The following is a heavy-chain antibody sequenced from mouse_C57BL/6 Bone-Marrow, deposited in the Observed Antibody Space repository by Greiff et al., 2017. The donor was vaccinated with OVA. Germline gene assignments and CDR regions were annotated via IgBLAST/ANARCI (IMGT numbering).Heavy chain of an antibody. D-gene: IGHD1-1*01. CDR2: INPSTGGT. CDR1: GYSFTGYY. J-gene: IGHJ2*01. V-gene: IGHV1-42*01. CDR3: ASFYYYGSSYSY. Sequence: VQLQQPGPELVKPGASVKLSCKASGYSFTGYYMNWVKQSPEQSLEWIGEINPSTGGTTYNQKFKAKATLTVDKSSSTAYMQLKSLTSEDSAVYYCASFYYYGSSYSYWGQGTTLTVSS.